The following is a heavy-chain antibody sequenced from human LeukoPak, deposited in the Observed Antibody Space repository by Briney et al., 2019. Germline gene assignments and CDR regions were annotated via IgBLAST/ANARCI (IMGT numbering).Heavy chain of an antibody. Sequence: ASVKVSCKASGYTFTSYDINWVRHATGQGVEWMGWMNPNSGNTGYAQKFQGRVTMTRNTSISTAYMELSSLRSEDTAVYYCARETGTEDVNWFDPWGQGTLVTVSS. CDR3: ARETGTEDVNWFDP. V-gene: IGHV1-8*01. CDR1: GYTFTSYD. J-gene: IGHJ5*02. D-gene: IGHD1-1*01. CDR2: MNPNSGNT.